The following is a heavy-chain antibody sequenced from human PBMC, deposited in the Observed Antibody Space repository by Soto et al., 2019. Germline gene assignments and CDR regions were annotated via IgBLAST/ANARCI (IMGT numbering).Heavy chain of an antibody. CDR2: ISAHDGNT. CDR3: ARGRYGDY. CDR1: GYTFTTYG. V-gene: IGHV1-18*01. D-gene: IGHD1-1*01. Sequence: QVHLVQSGAEVKKPGASVKVSCKGSGYTFTTYGITRVRQAPGQGLEWMGWISAHDGNTNYAQKLQGRVTVTRDTSTSTAYMELMSLRSDDTAVYYCARGRYGDYWGQGALVTVSS. J-gene: IGHJ4*02.